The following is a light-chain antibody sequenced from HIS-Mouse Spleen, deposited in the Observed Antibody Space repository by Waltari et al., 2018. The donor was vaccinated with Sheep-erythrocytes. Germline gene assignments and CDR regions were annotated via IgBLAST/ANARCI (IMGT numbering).Light chain of an antibody. Sequence: QSALTQPASVSGSPGQSITISCTGTSSDVGGYNYVSWYQQHPGKSPKLMIYEVSKRPSRVPDRFAGSKSGNTASLTVAGLQAEDEADYYCSSYAGSNNWVFGGGTKLTVL. CDR3: SSYAGSNNWV. CDR1: SSDVGGYNY. CDR2: EVS. V-gene: IGLV2-8*01. J-gene: IGLJ3*02.